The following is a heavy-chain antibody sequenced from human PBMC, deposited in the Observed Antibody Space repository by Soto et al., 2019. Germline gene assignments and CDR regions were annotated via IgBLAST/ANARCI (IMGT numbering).Heavy chain of an antibody. CDR1: EGTFNSYA. Sequence: QAQVVQSGAEVRKPGSSVKLACKASEGTFNSYAIAWVRQAPGQGLEWMGGIIPYYNTLNYAQKFQDRVTITADDSTTTVYMELSSLRSDDTAVYFCASGASRWYPYFFDSWAQGNLVTVSS. V-gene: IGHV1-69*01. D-gene: IGHD6-13*01. CDR2: IIPYYNTL. J-gene: IGHJ4*02. CDR3: ASGASRWYPYFFDS.